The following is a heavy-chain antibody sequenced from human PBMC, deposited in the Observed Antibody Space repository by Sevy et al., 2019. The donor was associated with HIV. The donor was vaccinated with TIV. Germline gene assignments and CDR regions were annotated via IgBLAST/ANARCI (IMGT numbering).Heavy chain of an antibody. V-gene: IGHV3-7*01. Sequence: GGSLRVSCAASGFTFSSYWMSWVRQAPGKGLEWVANIKQDGSEKYYVDSVKGRFTISRDNAKNSLYLQMNSLRAEDTAVYYCAREVKSIAAAGTSVWFDPWGQGTLVTVSS. D-gene: IGHD6-13*01. J-gene: IGHJ5*02. CDR1: GFTFSSYW. CDR3: AREVKSIAAAGTSVWFDP. CDR2: IKQDGSEK.